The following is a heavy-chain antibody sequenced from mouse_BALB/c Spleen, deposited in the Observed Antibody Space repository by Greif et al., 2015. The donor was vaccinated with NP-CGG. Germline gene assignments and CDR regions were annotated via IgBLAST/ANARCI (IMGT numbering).Heavy chain of an antibody. CDR2: ISSGSSTI. Sequence: EVMLVESGGGLVQPGGSRKLSCAASGFTFSSFGMHWVRQAPEKGLEWVAYISSGSSTIYYADTVKGRFTISRDNPKNTLFLQMTSLRSEDTAMYYCARYGNYAMDYWGQGTSVIVSS. V-gene: IGHV5-17*02. J-gene: IGHJ4*01. D-gene: IGHD2-1*01. CDR3: ARYGNYAMDY. CDR1: GFTFSSFG.